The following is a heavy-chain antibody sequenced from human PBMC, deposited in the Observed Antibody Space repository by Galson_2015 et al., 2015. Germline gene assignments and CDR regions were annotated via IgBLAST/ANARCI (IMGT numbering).Heavy chain of an antibody. J-gene: IGHJ6*03. CDR1: GYTFTSHD. CDR2: MNPNSGNT. Sequence: SVKVSCKASGYTFTSHDINWVRQATGQGLEWMGWMNPNSGNTGYAQKFQGRVTMTRNTSISTAYMELSSLRSEDTAVYYCARIGRYFDWLTNYYYYYMDVWGKGTTVTVSS. D-gene: IGHD3-9*01. CDR3: ARIGRYFDWLTNYYYYYMDV. V-gene: IGHV1-8*01.